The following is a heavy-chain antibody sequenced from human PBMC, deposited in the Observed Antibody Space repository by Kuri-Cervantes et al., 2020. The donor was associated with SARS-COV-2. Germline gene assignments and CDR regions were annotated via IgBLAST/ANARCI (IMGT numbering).Heavy chain of an antibody. Sequence: GGSLRLSCAASGFTFSSYAMHWVRQAPGKGLEWVAVISYDGSNKYYADSVKGRFTISRDNSKNTLYLQMNSLSAEGTAVYYCARDPSGDYDFDYWGQGTLVTVSS. CDR2: ISYDGSNK. CDR3: ARDPSGDYDFDY. CDR1: GFTFSSYA. V-gene: IGHV3-30*04. J-gene: IGHJ4*02. D-gene: IGHD4-17*01.